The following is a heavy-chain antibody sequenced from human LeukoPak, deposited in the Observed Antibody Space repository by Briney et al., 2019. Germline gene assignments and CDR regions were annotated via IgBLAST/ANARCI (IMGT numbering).Heavy chain of an antibody. Sequence: ASVKVSCKASGYTFTSYGISWVRRAPGQGLEWMGWISAYNGNTNYAQKLQGRVTMTTDTSTSTAYMELRSLRSDDTAVYYCARLKSPVSYVDYWGQGTLVTVSS. J-gene: IGHJ4*02. CDR3: ARLKSPVSYVDY. D-gene: IGHD5-18*01. CDR2: ISAYNGNT. V-gene: IGHV1-18*01. CDR1: GYTFTSYG.